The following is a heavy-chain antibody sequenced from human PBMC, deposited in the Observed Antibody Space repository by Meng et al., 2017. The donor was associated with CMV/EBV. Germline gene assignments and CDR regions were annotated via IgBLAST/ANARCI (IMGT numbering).Heavy chain of an antibody. J-gene: IGHJ4*02. Sequence: GESLKISCAASGFTFSSYGMHWVRQAPGKGLEWVAFIRYDGSNKYYADSVKGRFTISRDNSKNTLYLQMNSLRAEDTAVYYCARDIVNSNLQLSYFDYWGQGTLVTVSS. CDR2: IRYDGSNK. D-gene: IGHD4-11*01. V-gene: IGHV3-30*02. CDR1: GFTFSSYG. CDR3: ARDIVNSNLQLSYFDY.